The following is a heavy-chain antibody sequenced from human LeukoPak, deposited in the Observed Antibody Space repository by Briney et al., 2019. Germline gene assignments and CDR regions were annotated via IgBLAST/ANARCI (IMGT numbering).Heavy chain of an antibody. V-gene: IGHV3-23*01. CDR2: ISNSGGTT. D-gene: IGHD3-16*02. CDR3: AKNLRLGELSLSKRDY. Sequence: PGGSLRLSCAASGFTFNNYAMSWVRQAPGKGLEWVSAISNSGGTTFYADSVKGRFTISRDNSKNTLYLQMNSLRTEDTAVYYCAKNLRLGELSLSKRDYWGQGTLVTVSS. CDR1: GFTFNNYA. J-gene: IGHJ4*02.